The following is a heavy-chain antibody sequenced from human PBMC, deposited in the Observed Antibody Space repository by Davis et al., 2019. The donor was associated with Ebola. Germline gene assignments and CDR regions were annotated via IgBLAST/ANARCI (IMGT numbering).Heavy chain of an antibody. CDR3: ARMETSGWSWYFDL. CDR1: GFTLSNYW. D-gene: IGHD6-19*01. V-gene: IGHV4-59*01. Sequence: PGGSLRLSCAASGFTLSNYWMSWVRQAPGKGLEWIGYIFSSGSTSYNPSLKSRIAMSVDTSKKQFSLMLKSLTAADTAVYYCARMETSGWSWYFDLWGRGTLVTVSS. J-gene: IGHJ2*01. CDR2: IFSSGST.